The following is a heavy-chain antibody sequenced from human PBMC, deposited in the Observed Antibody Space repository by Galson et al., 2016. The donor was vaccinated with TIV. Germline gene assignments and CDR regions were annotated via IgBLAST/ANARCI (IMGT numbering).Heavy chain of an antibody. CDR3: ARHDSSAFSNWCFNL. J-gene: IGHJ2*01. V-gene: IGHV5-51*01. Sequence: QSGAEVKKTGESLKISCRGSGYPFSGYYIGWVRQVPGKGLEWMGIIYPGNYHTVYSPSFEGQVTISADKSTTTAYLQWNSLKASDTAMDYCARHDSSAFSNWCFNLWGRGTLVTVSS. CDR1: GYPFSGYY. CDR2: IYPGNYHT. D-gene: IGHD3-22*01.